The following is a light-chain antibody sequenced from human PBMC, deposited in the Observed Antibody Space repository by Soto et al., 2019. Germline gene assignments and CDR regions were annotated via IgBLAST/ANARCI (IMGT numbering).Light chain of an antibody. CDR2: LNSDGSH. V-gene: IGLV4-69*01. Sequence: QLVLTQPPSASASLGASVKLTCTLSSGHNSYAIDWHQQQPEKGPRYLMKLNSDGSHSKGDGIPDRFSGSSSGAERYLTISSLQSEDEADYYSPTWSTDIRVFAGGTKLTVL. CDR1: SGHNSYA. J-gene: IGLJ3*02. CDR3: PTWSTDIRV.